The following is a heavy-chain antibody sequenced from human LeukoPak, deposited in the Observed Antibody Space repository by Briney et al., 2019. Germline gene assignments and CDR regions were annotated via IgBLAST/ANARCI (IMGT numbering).Heavy chain of an antibody. J-gene: IGHJ4*02. Sequence: SETLSLTCTVSRGSISSGDYYWCWIRQPPGKGLEWIGYIYYSGSTYCNPPLKSRATISVDTSKNQSSLKLSSVTAADTAVYYCARVEGCSGGSCYLDYWGQGTLVTVSS. CDR3: ARVEGCSGGSCYLDY. D-gene: IGHD2-15*01. CDR2: IYYSGST. CDR1: RGSISSGDYY. V-gene: IGHV4-30-4*08.